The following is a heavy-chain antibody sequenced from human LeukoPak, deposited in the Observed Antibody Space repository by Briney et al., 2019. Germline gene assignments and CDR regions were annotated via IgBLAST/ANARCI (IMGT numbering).Heavy chain of an antibody. CDR3: ARDDYSDSPTYYNGMDV. J-gene: IGHJ6*02. CDR2: MSGIGGFV. Sequence: GGSLTLSCAASGFTFTDYTLNWVRQAPGKGLEWVSSMSGIGGFVHYADSVKGRFTISRDNARSSLLLQMTSLRAEDTAVYFCARDDYSDSPTYYNGMDVWGQGTAVTVSS. V-gene: IGHV3-21*01. CDR1: GFTFTDYT. D-gene: IGHD4/OR15-4a*01.